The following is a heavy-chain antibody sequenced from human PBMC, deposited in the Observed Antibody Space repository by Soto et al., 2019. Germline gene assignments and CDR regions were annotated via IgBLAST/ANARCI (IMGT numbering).Heavy chain of an antibody. D-gene: IGHD4-17*01. Sequence: ASLKVSCQTSGYTFTRYAMHWVRQAPGQGLEWMGWINTGNGNTHYSQKFQGRVTFTRDASATTAYMELSSLTSEDTAVYYCARNVDYVDPWGQGTLVTVSS. CDR3: ARNVDYVDP. CDR2: INTGNGNT. V-gene: IGHV1-3*04. J-gene: IGHJ5*02. CDR1: GYTFTRYA.